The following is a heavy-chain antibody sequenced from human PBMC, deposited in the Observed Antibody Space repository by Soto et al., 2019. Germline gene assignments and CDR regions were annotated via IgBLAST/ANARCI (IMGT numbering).Heavy chain of an antibody. D-gene: IGHD1-26*01. V-gene: IGHV3-30*18. CDR2: ISFDGNYK. CDR3: VKENLHSGSYENWYFDL. CDR1: GFTYSSYG. J-gene: IGHJ2*01. Sequence: QVQLVESGGGVVQPGRSLRLSCVGSGFTYSSYGMHWVRQAPGKGLEWLAVISFDGNYKYHAESVKGRFTISRDNSKNTLFLEMSSLRPEDTAVYYCVKENLHSGSYENWYFDLWGRGTLVTVSS.